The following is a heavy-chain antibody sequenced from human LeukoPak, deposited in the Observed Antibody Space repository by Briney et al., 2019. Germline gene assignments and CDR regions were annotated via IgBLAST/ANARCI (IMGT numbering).Heavy chain of an antibody. V-gene: IGHV1-69*13. CDR2: IIPIFGTA. Sequence: SVKVSCKASAGSFSSYAISWVRQAPGQGLEWMGGIIPIFGTANYSQEFQGRGTITADESKSTAYVELSSLRSEDTGVYYCAITSLPGSGSLNWFDPWGQGTLVTVSS. CDR3: AITSLPGSGSLNWFDP. J-gene: IGHJ5*02. CDR1: AGSFSSYA. D-gene: IGHD3-10*01.